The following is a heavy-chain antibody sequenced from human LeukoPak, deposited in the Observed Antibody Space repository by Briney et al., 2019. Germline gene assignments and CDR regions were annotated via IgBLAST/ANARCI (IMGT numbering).Heavy chain of an antibody. D-gene: IGHD1-26*01. V-gene: IGHV4-4*07. CDR3: ARDGPYEATGSYFDAFD. Sequence: SETLSLTCTVSGGSISSYYWSWIRQPAGKGLEWIGRIYTSGSTNYNPSLKSRVTISVDTSKNQLTLKLTSVTAADTAVYYCARDGPYEATGSYFDAFDMGPRDNGHRLF. CDR1: GGSISSYY. J-gene: IGHJ3*02. CDR2: IYTSGST.